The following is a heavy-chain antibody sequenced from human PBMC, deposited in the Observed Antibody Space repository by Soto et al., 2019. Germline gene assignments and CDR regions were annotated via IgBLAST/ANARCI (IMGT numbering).Heavy chain of an antibody. V-gene: IGHV3-23*01. CDR2: ISGSGGST. D-gene: IGHD3-22*01. CDR1: GFTFSSYA. J-gene: IGHJ6*02. CDR3: AKSSPYDSSGYPGPYYYGMDV. Sequence: GGSLRLSCAASGFTFSSYAMSWVRQAPGQGLGWVSAISGSGGSTYYADSVKGRFTISRDNSKNTLYLQMNSLRAEDTAVYYCAKSSPYDSSGYPGPYYYGMDVWGQGTTVTVSS.